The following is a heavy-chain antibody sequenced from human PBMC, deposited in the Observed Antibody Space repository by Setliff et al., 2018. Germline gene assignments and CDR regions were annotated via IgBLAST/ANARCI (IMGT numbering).Heavy chain of an antibody. Sequence: SETLSLTCTVSGYSISSGYIWGWIRQPPGKGLEWVGNIGHTGSINYNPSLKSRLTISRDTSKNQVSLKLSSVTAADTAVYYCARDSGYYLYYFDYWGQGTLVTVSS. CDR3: ARDSGYYLYYFDY. CDR1: GYSISSGYI. J-gene: IGHJ4*02. D-gene: IGHD3-22*01. V-gene: IGHV4-38-2*02. CDR2: IGHTGSI.